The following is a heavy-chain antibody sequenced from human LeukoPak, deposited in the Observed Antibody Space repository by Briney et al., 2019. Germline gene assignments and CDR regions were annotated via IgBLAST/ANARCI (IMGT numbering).Heavy chain of an antibody. CDR1: GFTFSGYA. J-gene: IGHJ4*02. Sequence: GGSLRLSCAASGFTFSGYAVHWVRQAPGKGLEWVAVISYDGSNEYYADSVKGRFTISRDNSKNTLYLQMNSLSVEDTAVYFCARDLSIAVFDYWGQGTLVTVSS. D-gene: IGHD6-19*01. CDR3: ARDLSIAVFDY. CDR2: ISYDGSNE. V-gene: IGHV3-30-3*01.